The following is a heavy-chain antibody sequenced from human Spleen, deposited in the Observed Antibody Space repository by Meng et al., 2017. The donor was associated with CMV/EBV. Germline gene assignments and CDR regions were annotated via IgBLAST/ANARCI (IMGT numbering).Heavy chain of an antibody. V-gene: IGHV3-48*04. CDR1: GFIFNGFA. Sequence: GGSLRLSCAASGFIFNGFAMSWVRQAPGKGLEWLSYISASGTPIYYADSVKGRFTISRDNAKNSVYLEMHSLRAEDTAVYYCASLRFLEWLSAALDIWGQGTMVTVSS. CDR3: ASLRFLEWLSAALDI. CDR2: ISASGTPI. J-gene: IGHJ3*02. D-gene: IGHD3-3*01.